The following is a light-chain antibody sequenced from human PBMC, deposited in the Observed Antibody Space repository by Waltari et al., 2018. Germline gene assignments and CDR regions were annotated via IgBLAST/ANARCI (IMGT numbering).Light chain of an antibody. CDR3: SSFTTIGTLVV. CDR2: EVT. V-gene: IGLV2-14*01. CDR1: SSDVGGYNH. Sequence: QSALTQPASVSGSPGQSITISCTGTSSDVGGYNHVSWYQQQPGKAPKPLISEVTNRPSGFSNRFSGSKSGNTASLTISGLQAEDEAEYYCSSFTTIGTLVVFGGGTKLTVL. J-gene: IGLJ2*01.